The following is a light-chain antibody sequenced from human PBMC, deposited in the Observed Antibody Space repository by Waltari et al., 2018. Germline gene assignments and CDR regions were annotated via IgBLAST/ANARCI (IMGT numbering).Light chain of an antibody. V-gene: IGKV3-20*01. CDR3: QQYGRSPGT. CDR2: GAS. J-gene: IGKJ1*01. Sequence: ENVLTQSPGTLSLSPGERATLSCRASKSVSSSYLAWYQQKPGQAPRLLIYGASSRATGIPDRFSGSGSGTDFTLTISRLEPEDFAVYYCQQYGRSPGTFGQGTKVEIK. CDR1: KSVSSSY.